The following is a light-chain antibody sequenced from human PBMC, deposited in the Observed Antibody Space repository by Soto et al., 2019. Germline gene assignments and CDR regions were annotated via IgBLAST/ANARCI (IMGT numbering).Light chain of an antibody. V-gene: IGKV3-11*01. CDR2: DAS. CDR1: QSISSH. J-gene: IGKJ4*01. Sequence: EIVLTQSPATLSLSPGERATLSCRASQSISSHLAWYQQKPGQAPRLLMYDASNRATGILARFSGSGSGTDFTLTISSLEPEDFAVYYCQQRTTWPLTFGGGTMVEIK. CDR3: QQRTTWPLT.